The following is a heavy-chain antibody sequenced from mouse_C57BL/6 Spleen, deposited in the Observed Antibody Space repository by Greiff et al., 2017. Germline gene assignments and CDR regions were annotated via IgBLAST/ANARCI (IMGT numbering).Heavy chain of an antibody. CDR2: INPSTGGT. CDR3: ARSYYDAMDY. J-gene: IGHJ4*01. Sequence: VQLQQSGPELVKPGASVKISCKASGYSFTGYYMNWVKQSPEKSLEWIGEINPSTGGTTYNQKFKAKATLTVDKSSSTAYMHLKSLTSEDSAVYYCARSYYDAMDYWGQGTSVTVSS. V-gene: IGHV1-42*01. CDR1: GYSFTGYY.